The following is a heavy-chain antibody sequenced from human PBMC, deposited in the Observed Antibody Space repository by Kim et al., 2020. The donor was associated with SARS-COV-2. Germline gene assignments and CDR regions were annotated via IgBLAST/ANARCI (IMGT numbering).Heavy chain of an antibody. J-gene: IGHJ4*02. Sequence: GGSLRLSCAASGFTFSSYGMHWVRQAPGKGLEWVAVIWYDGSNKYYADSVKGRFTISRDNSKNTLYLQMNSLRAEDTAVYYCARDRYYYDSSGYWLHFDYWGQGTLVAVAS. V-gene: IGHV3-33*01. CDR2: IWYDGSNK. D-gene: IGHD3-22*01. CDR1: GFTFSSYG. CDR3: ARDRYYYDSSGYWLHFDY.